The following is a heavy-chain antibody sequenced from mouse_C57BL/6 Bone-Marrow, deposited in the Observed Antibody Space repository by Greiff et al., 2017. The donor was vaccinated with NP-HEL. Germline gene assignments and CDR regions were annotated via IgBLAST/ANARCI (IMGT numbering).Heavy chain of an antibody. CDR3: ARKAIYYDYDGAWFAY. J-gene: IGHJ3*01. CDR2: INPNNGGT. D-gene: IGHD2-4*01. V-gene: IGHV1-22*01. Sequence: VPLQQSGPELVKPGASVKMSCKASGYTFTDYNMHWVKQSHGQSLEWIGYINPNNGGTSYTQKFKGTATLTVNKSSSTAYMELRSLTTEDSAVYYCARKAIYYDYDGAWFAYWGQGTLVTVSA. CDR1: GYTFTDYN.